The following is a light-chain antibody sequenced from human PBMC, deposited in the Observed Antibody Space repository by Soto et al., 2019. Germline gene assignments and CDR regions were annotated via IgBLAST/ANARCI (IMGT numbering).Light chain of an antibody. CDR3: PQSYSTHS. V-gene: IGKV1-5*01. Sequence: DIQMTQSPSTLSASVGDRVTITCRASQSISSWLAWYQQKPGKAPKILIYDASSLESGVPSRFSGSGSGSDFTLNISSLQPEDFATYYCPQSYSTHSFGQGTKLEIK. CDR1: QSISSW. CDR2: DAS. J-gene: IGKJ2*01.